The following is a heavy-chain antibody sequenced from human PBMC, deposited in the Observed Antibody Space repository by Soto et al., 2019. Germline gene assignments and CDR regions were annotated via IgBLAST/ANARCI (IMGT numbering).Heavy chain of an antibody. CDR2: IWYDGSNK. Sequence: GGSLRLSCAASGFTFSSYGMHWVRQAPGKGLEWVAVIWYDGSNKYYADSVKGRFTISRDDFKNTLYLQMNSLRAEDTAVYYCAREVVPADYYYGMDVWGQGTTVTVSS. J-gene: IGHJ6*02. CDR3: AREVVPADYYYGMDV. V-gene: IGHV3-33*01. D-gene: IGHD2-2*01. CDR1: GFTFSSYG.